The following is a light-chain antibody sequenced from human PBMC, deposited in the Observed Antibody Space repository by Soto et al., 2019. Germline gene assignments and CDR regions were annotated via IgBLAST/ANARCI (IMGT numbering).Light chain of an antibody. Sequence: EIVLTQSPATLSVSPGERVILSCRASQSVDISLAWYQHKPGQAPRLLIYGASTRATGVPARFSGSGSGTEFTLTISSLQSEDFAVYYCQQYNNWPRTFGQGTKVDIK. J-gene: IGKJ1*01. CDR1: QSVDIS. CDR3: QQYNNWPRT. V-gene: IGKV3-15*01. CDR2: GAS.